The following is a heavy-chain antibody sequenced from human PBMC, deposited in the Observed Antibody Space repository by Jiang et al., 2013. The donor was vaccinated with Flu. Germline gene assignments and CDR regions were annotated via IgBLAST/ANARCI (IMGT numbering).Heavy chain of an antibody. CDR1: GFSLSTRGMC. Sequence: KPTQTLKLTCTFSGFSLSTRGMCVSWIRQPPGKALEWLARIDWDDDKYYSSSLKTRLTISKDTSKNQVVLTMINMDPVDTATYYCARILGNPGRGDFGYWGQGTLVTVSS. D-gene: IGHD3-10*01. J-gene: IGHJ4*02. V-gene: IGHV2-70*11. CDR3: ARILGNPGRGDFGY. CDR2: IDWDDDK.